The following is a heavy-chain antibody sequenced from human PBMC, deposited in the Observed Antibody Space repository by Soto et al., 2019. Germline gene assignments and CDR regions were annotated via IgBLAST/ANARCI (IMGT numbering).Heavy chain of an antibody. J-gene: IGHJ5*02. CDR2: IVPMFGTA. V-gene: IGHV1-69*12. CDR1: GGTFGNSA. CDR3: ARGGVLRDGFCSCPLGGCWFDP. Sequence: QVQLVQSGAEVKKPGSSVNVSCKTSGGTFGNSAVTWVRQAPGQGLEWMGGIVPMFGTADYAQKFQGRVTITADESTRTAYMELSSVRSDDTALYYCARGGVLRDGFCSCPLGGCWFDPWGQGTLVTVSS. D-gene: IGHD3-3*01.